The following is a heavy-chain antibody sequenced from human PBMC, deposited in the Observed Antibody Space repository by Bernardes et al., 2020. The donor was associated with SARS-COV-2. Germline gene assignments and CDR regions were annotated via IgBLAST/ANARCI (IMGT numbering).Heavy chain of an antibody. CDR3: ARSPIITYYYGSGSYYFDY. V-gene: IGHV3-53*01. CDR1: GFTVSSNY. CDR2: IYSGGST. Sequence: GGSLRLSCAASGFTVSSNYMSWVRQAPGKGLEWVSVIYSGGSTYYADSVKGRFTISRDNSKNTLYLQMNSLRAEDTAVYYCARSPIITYYYGSGSYYFDYWGLGTLVTVSS. D-gene: IGHD3-10*01. J-gene: IGHJ4*02.